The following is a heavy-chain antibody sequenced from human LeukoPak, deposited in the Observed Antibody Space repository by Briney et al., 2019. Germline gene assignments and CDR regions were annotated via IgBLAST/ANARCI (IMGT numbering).Heavy chain of an antibody. D-gene: IGHD1-26*01. V-gene: IGHV1-2*06. CDR1: GCTFTGYY. CDR3: ARDGEEWELPTFDY. CDR2: INPNSGGT. J-gene: IGHJ4*02. Sequence: ASVKVSCKASGCTFTGYYMHWVRQAPGQGLEWMGRINPNSGGTNYAQKFQGRVTMTRDTSISTAYMELSRLRSDDTAVYYCARDGEEWELPTFDYWGQGTLVTVSS.